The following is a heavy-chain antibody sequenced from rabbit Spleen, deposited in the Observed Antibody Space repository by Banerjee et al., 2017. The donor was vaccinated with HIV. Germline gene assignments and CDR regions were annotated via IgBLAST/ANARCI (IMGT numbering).Heavy chain of an antibody. V-gene: IGHV1S45*01. Sequence: QEQLVEYGGDLVQPEGSLTLTCKASGLDFSSSYWICWVRQAPGKGLEWIACINTATAKAVYANWAKGRFTISTTSSTTVTLQMTSLTASDTATYFCARGGASSSGYPNLWGQGTLVTVS. J-gene: IGHJ4*01. CDR1: GLDFSSSYW. CDR2: INTATAKA. D-gene: IGHD1-1*01. CDR3: ARGGASSSGYPNL.